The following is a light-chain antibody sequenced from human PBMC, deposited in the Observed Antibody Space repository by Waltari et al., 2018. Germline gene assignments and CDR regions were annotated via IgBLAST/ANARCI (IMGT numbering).Light chain of an antibody. CDR3: ASWDDSHYV. CDR2: RNN. CDR1: NSNLGSRY. J-gene: IGLJ1*01. Sequence: QSVLTQPPSASETPGQRVTIPCSARNSNLGSRYLYCHQQRPGTAPILLIYRNNHRPSGVPDRFSASKSGTSASLAIDGLRSEDEAVYYCASWDDSHYVFGPGTQVTVL. V-gene: IGLV1-47*01.